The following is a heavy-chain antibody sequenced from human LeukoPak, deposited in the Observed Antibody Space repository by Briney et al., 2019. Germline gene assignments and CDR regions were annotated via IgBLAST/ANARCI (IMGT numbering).Heavy chain of an antibody. CDR2: MNPNSGNT. Sequence: GGSLRLSCAASGYTFTSYDINWVQQATGQGLEWMGWMNPNSGNTGYAQKFQGRVTITRNTSISTAYMELSSLRSEDTAVYYCARKYVAVAGTRYYYMDVWGKGTTVTVSS. D-gene: IGHD6-19*01. CDR3: ARKYVAVAGTRYYYMDV. J-gene: IGHJ6*03. V-gene: IGHV1-8*03. CDR1: GYTFTSYD.